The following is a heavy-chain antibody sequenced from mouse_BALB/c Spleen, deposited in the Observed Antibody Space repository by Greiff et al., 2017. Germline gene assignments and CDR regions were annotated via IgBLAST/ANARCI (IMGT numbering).Heavy chain of an antibody. CDR3: ARENYDSIEWFAY. D-gene: IGHD2-4*01. V-gene: IGHV2-9*02. J-gene: IGHJ3*01. CDR1: GFSLTSYG. CDR2: IWAGGST. Sequence: VKLMESGPGLVAPSQSLSITCTVSGFSLTSYGVHWVRQPPGKGLEWLGVIWAGGSTNYNSALMSRLSISKDNSKSQVFLKMNSLQTDDTAMYYCARENYDSIEWFAYWGQGTLVTVSA.